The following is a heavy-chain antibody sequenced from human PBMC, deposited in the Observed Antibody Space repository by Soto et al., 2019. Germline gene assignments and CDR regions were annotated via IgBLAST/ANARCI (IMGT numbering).Heavy chain of an antibody. Sequence: ASVKVSCKASGYTFTGYYMHWVRQAPGQGLEWMGWINPNSGGTNYAQKFQGWVTMTRDTSISTAYMELSRLRSDDTAVYYCARGGGRYCSSTSCQEPYYYYGMDVWGQGTTVTVSS. D-gene: IGHD2-2*01. V-gene: IGHV1-2*04. CDR1: GYTFTGYY. CDR2: INPNSGGT. J-gene: IGHJ6*02. CDR3: ARGGGRYCSSTSCQEPYYYYGMDV.